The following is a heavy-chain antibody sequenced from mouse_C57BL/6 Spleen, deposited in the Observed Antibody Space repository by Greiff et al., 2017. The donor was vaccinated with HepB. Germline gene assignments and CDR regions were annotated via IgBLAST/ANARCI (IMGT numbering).Heavy chain of an antibody. Sequence: VQLQQSGAELVRPGASVKLSCTASGFNIKDYYMHWVKQRPEQGLEWIGRIDPEDGDTEYAPKFQGKATMTADTSSNTAYLQLSSLTSEATAVYYCTISTRVATDWDIDVWGTGTTVTVSS. D-gene: IGHD1-1*01. CDR1: GFNIKDYY. J-gene: IGHJ1*03. CDR2: IDPEDGDT. V-gene: IGHV14-1*01. CDR3: TISTRVATDWDIDV.